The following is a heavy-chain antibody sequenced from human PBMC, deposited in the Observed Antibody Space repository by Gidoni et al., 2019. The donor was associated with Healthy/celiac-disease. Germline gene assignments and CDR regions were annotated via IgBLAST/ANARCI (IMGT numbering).Heavy chain of an antibody. CDR3: AARHLLLTSGSYSNYYYGMDV. D-gene: IGHD1-26*01. V-gene: IGHV3-23*01. J-gene: IGHJ6*02. Sequence: EVRLLESGWGLVQPGGSLRPSCAASGFTFTSCAISWVRQAPGKGLEWVSAIRGSGGSTYYADSVKGRFTISRDNSKNTLYLQMNSLRAEDTAVYYCAARHLLLTSGSYSNYYYGMDVWGQGTTVTVSS. CDR2: IRGSGGST. CDR1: GFTFTSCA.